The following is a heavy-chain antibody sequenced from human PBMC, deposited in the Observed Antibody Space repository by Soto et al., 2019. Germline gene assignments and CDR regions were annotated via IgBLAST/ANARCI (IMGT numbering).Heavy chain of an antibody. V-gene: IGHV2-5*02. CDR3: AHRRDATVRVPAAISAWFDP. CDR2: IFWDDDK. D-gene: IGHD2-2*01. CDR1: GFSLSTSGGG. Sequence: SGPTLVNPTQTLTLTCTFSGFSLSTSGGGLGWIRQPPGKALEWLALIFWDDDKRYNSSLRSRLTITKATSKTQVVLTLTNMDPVDTATYYCAHRRDATVRVPAAISAWFDPWGQGTQVTVSS. J-gene: IGHJ5*02.